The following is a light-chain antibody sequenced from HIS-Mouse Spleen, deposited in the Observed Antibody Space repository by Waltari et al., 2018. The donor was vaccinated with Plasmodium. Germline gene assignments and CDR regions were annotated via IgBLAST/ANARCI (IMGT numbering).Light chain of an antibody. V-gene: IGKV3-15*01. J-gene: IGKJ3*01. CDR2: GAS. CDR3: QQYNNWSFT. CDR1: QSVSGN. Sequence: EIVMTQSPATLSVSPGGRATLSCRARQSVSGNLAWYQQKPGPAPRLLIYGASTRATGIPARFSGSGSGTEFTLTISSLQSEDFAVYYCQQYNNWSFTFGPGTKVDIK.